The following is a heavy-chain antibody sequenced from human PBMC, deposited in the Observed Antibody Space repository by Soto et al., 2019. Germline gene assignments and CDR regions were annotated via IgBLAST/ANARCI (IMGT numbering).Heavy chain of an antibody. CDR1: GGSISSYY. D-gene: IGHD1-26*01. V-gene: IGHV4-59*01. Sequence: SETLSLTCTVSGGSISSYYWSWIRQPPGKGLEWIGYIYYSGSTNYNPSLKSRVTISVDTSKNQFSLKLSSVTAADTAVYYCARDGGIVEAGYMDVWGKGTTVTVSS. CDR2: IYYSGST. CDR3: ARDGGIVEAGYMDV. J-gene: IGHJ6*03.